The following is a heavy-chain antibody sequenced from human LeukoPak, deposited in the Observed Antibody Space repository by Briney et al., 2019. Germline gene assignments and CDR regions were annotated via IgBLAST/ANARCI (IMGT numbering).Heavy chain of an antibody. V-gene: IGHV3-23*01. J-gene: IGHJ4*02. CDR3: AKADAIRPFDY. CDR2: ISDSGGGT. CDR1: GFTFRSYV. D-gene: IGHD5-12*01. Sequence: PSGSLRLSCTASGFTFRSYVFSWVSQAPGKGLEWISAISDSGGGTYYADSVKGRFTISRDNSKNTLYLQMNGLGAEDTAVYYCAKADAIRPFDYWGQGALVTV.